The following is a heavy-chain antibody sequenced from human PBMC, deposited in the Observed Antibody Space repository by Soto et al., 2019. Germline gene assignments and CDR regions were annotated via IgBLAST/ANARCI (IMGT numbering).Heavy chain of an antibody. Sequence: EVQLVESGGGLVKPGGSLRLSCAASGFTFGHVWISWVRQAPGKGLEGVGSIKSKTDGGTSDYAAPVKGRFTISRDDSKNTLYLQMNSLKAEDTAVYYCATGSSLGAPRWGQGTLVTVSS. CDR1: GFTFGHVW. CDR3: ATGSSLGAPR. D-gene: IGHD3-16*01. V-gene: IGHV3-15*01. CDR2: IKSKTDGGTS. J-gene: IGHJ4*02.